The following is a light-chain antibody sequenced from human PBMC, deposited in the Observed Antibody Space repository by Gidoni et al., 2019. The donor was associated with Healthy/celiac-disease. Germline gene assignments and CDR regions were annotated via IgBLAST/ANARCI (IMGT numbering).Light chain of an antibody. CDR1: QSVSSN. V-gene: IGKV3-15*01. CDR2: GAS. CDR3: QWYNNWPPTWT. J-gene: IGKJ1*01. Sequence: EIVMTQSPATLSVSPGESATISCRASQSVSSNLAWYQQKPGQAPRLLIYGASTRAPGIPARFSCSGSGTEFTLTISSLQSEDFAVDFCQWYNNWPPTWTFGQGTKVEIK.